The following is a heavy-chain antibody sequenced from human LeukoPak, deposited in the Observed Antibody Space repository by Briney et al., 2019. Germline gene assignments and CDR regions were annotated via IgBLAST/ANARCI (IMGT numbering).Heavy chain of an antibody. J-gene: IGHJ4*02. CDR2: IYYSGSN. Sequence: SETLCLTCTVSGGSMSSGGYYWSWIRQHPGKGLEWIGYIYYSGSNYYNPSLKSRVTISVDTSKNQFSLKLSSVTAADTAVYYCARGIDDSSGYYLNYFDYWGQGTLVTVSS. V-gene: IGHV4-31*03. D-gene: IGHD3-22*01. CDR3: ARGIDDSSGYYLNYFDY. CDR1: GGSMSSGGYY.